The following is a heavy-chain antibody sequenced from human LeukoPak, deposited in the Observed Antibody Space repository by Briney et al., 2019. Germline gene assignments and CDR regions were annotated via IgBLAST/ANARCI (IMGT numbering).Heavy chain of an antibody. Sequence: GGSLRLSCAASGSTFSSYEMNWVRQAPGKGLEWGSYISSSGSTIYYADSVKGRFTISRDNAKNSLYLQMNSLRAEDTAVYYCAELGITMIGGVWGKGTTVTISS. CDR3: AELGITMIGGV. D-gene: IGHD3-10*02. V-gene: IGHV3-48*03. CDR2: ISSSGSTI. J-gene: IGHJ6*04. CDR1: GSTFSSYE.